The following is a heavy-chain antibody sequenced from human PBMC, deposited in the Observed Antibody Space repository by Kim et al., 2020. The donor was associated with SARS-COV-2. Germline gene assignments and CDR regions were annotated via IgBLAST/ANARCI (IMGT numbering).Heavy chain of an antibody. V-gene: IGHV3-21*01. D-gene: IGHD6-19*01. CDR3: ARKVAGTQWGNYYYYGMDA. Sequence: GGSLRLSCAASGFTFSSYSMNWVRQAPGKGLEWVSSISSSSSYIYYADSVKGRFTISRDNAKNSLYLQMNSLRAEDTAVYYCARKVAGTQWGNYYYYGMDAWGAGAPVTVSP. CDR1: GFTFSSYS. J-gene: IGHJ6*01. CDR2: ISSSSSYI.